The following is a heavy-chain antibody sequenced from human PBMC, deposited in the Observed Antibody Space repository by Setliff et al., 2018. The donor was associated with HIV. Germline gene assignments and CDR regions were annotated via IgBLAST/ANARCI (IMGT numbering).Heavy chain of an antibody. CDR1: GYTLTELS. Sequence: SVKVSCKVSGYTLTELSRHWVRQAPGKGLEWMGGFDPEDGETIYAQKFQGRVTMTEDTSTDTAYMELSSLRSEDTAVYYCATASPGQQPYYYYYYGMDVWGQGTTVTVSS. CDR3: ATASPGQQPYYYYYYGMDV. J-gene: IGHJ6*02. D-gene: IGHD6-13*01. V-gene: IGHV1-24*01. CDR2: FDPEDGET.